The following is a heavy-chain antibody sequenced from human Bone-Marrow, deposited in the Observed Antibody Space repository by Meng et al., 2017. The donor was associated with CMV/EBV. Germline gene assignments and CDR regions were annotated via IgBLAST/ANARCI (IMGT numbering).Heavy chain of an antibody. CDR3: ARERGSGSFPAD. Sequence: SETLSLTCTVSGGSISSSSYYWGWIRQPPGKGLEWIGSIYYSVSTYYNPSLKIRVTISVDTSKNQFSLKLSSVTAADTAVYYCARERGSGSFPADWGPGKLVNVSS. D-gene: IGHD3-10*01. CDR1: GGSISSSSYY. CDR2: IYYSVST. V-gene: IGHV4-39*07. J-gene: IGHJ4*02.